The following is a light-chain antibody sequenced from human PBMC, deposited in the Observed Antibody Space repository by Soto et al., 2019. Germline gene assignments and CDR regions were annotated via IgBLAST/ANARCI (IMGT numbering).Light chain of an antibody. CDR1: QTISTK. V-gene: IGKV3-15*01. J-gene: IGKJ1*01. CDR2: GAS. CDR3: QQYNDLPPKRT. Sequence: EIVMTQSPVTLSVSPGERATLSCRASQTISTKLAWYQQKPGQAPRLLIYGASTRATGVPARFSGSGSGTEFTLTISSVQSEDFAVYYCQQYNDLPPKRTFGQGTKVDVK.